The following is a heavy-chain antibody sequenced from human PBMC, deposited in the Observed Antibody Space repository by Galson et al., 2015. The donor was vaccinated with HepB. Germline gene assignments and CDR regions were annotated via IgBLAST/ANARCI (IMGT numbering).Heavy chain of an antibody. CDR2: IKQDGSEK. D-gene: IGHD5-18*01. Sequence: SLRLSCAASGFTFSSYWMSWVRQAPGKGLEWVANIKQDGSEKYYVDSVKGRFTISRDNAKNSLYLQMNSLRAEDTAMYYCARTRIQLWFDAFDIWGQGTMVTVSS. J-gene: IGHJ3*02. CDR3: ARTRIQLWFDAFDI. V-gene: IGHV3-7*03. CDR1: GFTFSSYW.